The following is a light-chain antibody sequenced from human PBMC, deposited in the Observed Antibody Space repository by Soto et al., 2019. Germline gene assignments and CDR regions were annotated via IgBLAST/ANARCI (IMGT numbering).Light chain of an antibody. CDR3: SSYTSSSTLV. J-gene: IGLJ1*01. CDR2: EVS. CDR1: SSDVGGYNY. V-gene: IGLV2-14*01. Sequence: SVLTQPGSVSGSPGQSITISCTGTSSDVGGYNYVSWYQQHPGKAPKLMIYEVSNRPSGVSNRFSGSKSGNTASLTISGLQAEDEADYYCSSYTSSSTLVFGTGTKVTVL.